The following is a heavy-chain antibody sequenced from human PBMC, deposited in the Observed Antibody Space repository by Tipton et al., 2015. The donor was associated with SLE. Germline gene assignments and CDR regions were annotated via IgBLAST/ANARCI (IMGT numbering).Heavy chain of an antibody. V-gene: IGHV4-39*07. CDR2: IYYSGST. CDR3: ARARHGGAEYFEH. D-gene: IGHD3-3*01. CDR1: GGSISSSSYY. J-gene: IGHJ1*01. Sequence: LRLSCTVSGGSISSSSYYWGWIRQPPGKGLEWIGSIYYSGSTYDNPSLKRRVTISVDTSKNQFSLKLSSVTAADTAVYYCARARHGGAEYFEHWGQGTLVTVSS.